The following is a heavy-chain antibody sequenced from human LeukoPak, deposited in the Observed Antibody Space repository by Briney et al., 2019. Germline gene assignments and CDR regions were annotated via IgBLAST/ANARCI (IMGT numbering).Heavy chain of an antibody. D-gene: IGHD3-16*01. J-gene: IGHJ4*02. Sequence: SQTLSLTCAVSGGSISSGGYSWSWIRQPPGNGLEWIGYIYHSGSTYYNPSLKSRVTISVDRSKNQFSLKLSSVTAADTAVYYCARGRGRGEGYYFDYWGQGTLVTVSS. CDR2: IYHSGST. CDR3: ARGRGRGEGYYFDY. CDR1: GGSISSGGYS. V-gene: IGHV4-30-2*01.